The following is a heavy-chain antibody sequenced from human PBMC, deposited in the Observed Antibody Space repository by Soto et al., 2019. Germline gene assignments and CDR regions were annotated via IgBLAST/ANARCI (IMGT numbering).Heavy chain of an antibody. CDR2: IYHSGST. D-gene: IGHD3-10*01. CDR1: GGSISSSNW. Sequence: SETLSLTCAVSGGSISSSNWWSWVRQPPGKGLEWIGEIYHSGSTNYNPSLKSRVTISVDKSKNQFSLKLSSVTAADTAVYYCARESYAYYYGSGSYFDYWGQGTLVTVSS. CDR3: ARESYAYYYGSGSYFDY. J-gene: IGHJ4*02. V-gene: IGHV4-4*02.